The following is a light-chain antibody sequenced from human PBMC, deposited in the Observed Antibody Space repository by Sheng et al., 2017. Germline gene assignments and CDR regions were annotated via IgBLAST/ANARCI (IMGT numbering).Light chain of an antibody. CDR3: QQYYSYPPSLT. J-gene: IGKJ4*01. Sequence: DIQMTQSPSSLSASVGDRVTVTCRASQSISTYLNWYQQKPGKAPKLLISGASSLQSGGPSRFSGSGSGTNFTLTISCLQSEDFATYYCQQYYSYPPSLTFGGGTKVEIK. V-gene: IGKV1-39*01. CDR1: QSISTY. CDR2: GAS.